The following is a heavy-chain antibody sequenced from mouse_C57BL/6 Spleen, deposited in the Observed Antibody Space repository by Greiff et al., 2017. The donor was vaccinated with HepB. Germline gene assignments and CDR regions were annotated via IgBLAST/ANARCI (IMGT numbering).Heavy chain of an antibody. J-gene: IGHJ4*01. CDR1: GYTFTEYT. D-gene: IGHD2-5*01. CDR3: ARHVYYSNYSYYAMDY. CDR2: FYPGSGSI. Sequence: CGAELVKPGASVKLSCKASGYTFTEYTIHWVKQRSGQGLEWIGWFYPGSGSIKYNEKFKDKATLTADKSSSTVYMELSRLTSEDSAVYFCARHVYYSNYSYYAMDYWGQGTSVTVSS. V-gene: IGHV1-62-2*01.